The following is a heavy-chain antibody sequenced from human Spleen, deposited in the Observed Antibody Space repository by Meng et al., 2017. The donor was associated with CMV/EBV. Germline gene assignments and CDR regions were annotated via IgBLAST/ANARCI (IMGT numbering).Heavy chain of an antibody. CDR2: ISSSSSYI. J-gene: IGHJ4*02. CDR1: GVTFSSYS. CDR3: ARTGVTWRDFDY. Sequence: SCAASGVTFSSYSMNWVRQAPGKGLEWVSSISSSSSYIYYADSVKGRFTISRDNAKNSLYLQVNSLRADDTAVYYCARTGVTWRDFDYWGQGTLVTVSS. D-gene: IGHD3-10*01. V-gene: IGHV3-21*01.